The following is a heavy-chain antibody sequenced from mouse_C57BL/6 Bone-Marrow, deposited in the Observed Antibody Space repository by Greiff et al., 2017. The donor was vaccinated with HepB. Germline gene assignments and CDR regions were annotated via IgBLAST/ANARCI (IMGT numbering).Heavy chain of an antibody. CDR1: GFSFNTYA. CDR3: VRQGIGPWFAY. CDR2: IRSKSNNYAT. V-gene: IGHV10-1*01. Sequence: EVKLMESGGGLVQPKGSLKLSCAASGFSFNTYAMNWVRQAPGKGLEWVARIRSKSNNYATYYADSVKDRFTISRDDSESMLYLQMNNLKTEDTAMYYCVRQGIGPWFAYWGQGTLVTVSA. J-gene: IGHJ3*01.